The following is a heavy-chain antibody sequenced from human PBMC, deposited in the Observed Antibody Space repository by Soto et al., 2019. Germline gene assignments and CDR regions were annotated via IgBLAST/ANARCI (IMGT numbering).Heavy chain of an antibody. D-gene: IGHD3-3*01. J-gene: IGHJ6*02. V-gene: IGHV3-30*18. Sequence: PVGSLRLSCAASGFTFSSYGMHWVRQAPGKGLEWVAVISYDGSNKYYADSVKGRFTISRDNSKNTLYLQMNSLRAEDTAVYYCAKDLVRITIFGVVPKYGMDVWGQGTTVTVS. CDR1: GFTFSSYG. CDR2: ISYDGSNK. CDR3: AKDLVRITIFGVVPKYGMDV.